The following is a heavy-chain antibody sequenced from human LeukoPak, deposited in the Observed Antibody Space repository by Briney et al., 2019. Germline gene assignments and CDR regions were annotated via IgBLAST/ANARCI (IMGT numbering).Heavy chain of an antibody. D-gene: IGHD3-22*01. CDR2: ISTSSSYI. V-gene: IGHV3-21*01. J-gene: IGHJ6*03. CDR1: GFTFSSYS. Sequence: GGSLRLSCAASGFTFSSYSMNWVRQAPGKGLEWVSFISTSSSYIHYADSVKGRFTISRDNAKNSLYLQMNSLRADDTAVYYCAREELYYYDSSGPFYMDVWGKGTTVTISS. CDR3: AREELYYYDSSGPFYMDV.